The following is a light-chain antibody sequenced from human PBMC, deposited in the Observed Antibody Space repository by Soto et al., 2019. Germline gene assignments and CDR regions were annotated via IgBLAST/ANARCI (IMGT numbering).Light chain of an antibody. V-gene: IGKV3-11*01. CDR1: QSVNNY. Sequence: EIVLTQSPATLSLSPGERATLSCRASQSVNNYLAWYQQTPGQAPSLLLYDASTRATGIPARFSGSGSGTDVTLTISSLEPEDFAVYYCQQRIDWPLTFGGGTKVDIK. CDR2: DAS. J-gene: IGKJ4*01. CDR3: QQRIDWPLT.